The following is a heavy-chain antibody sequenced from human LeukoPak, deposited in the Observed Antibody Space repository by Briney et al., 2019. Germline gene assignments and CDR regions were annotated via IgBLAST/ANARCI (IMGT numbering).Heavy chain of an antibody. D-gene: IGHD5-18*01. CDR2: INHSGST. CDR1: GGSFSGYY. V-gene: IGHV4-34*01. CDR3: ARGERGLWSLYGMDV. Sequence: KPSETLSLTCAVYGGSFSGYYWSWIRQPPGKGLEWIGEINHSGSTNYNPSLKSRVTISVDTSKNQFSLKLSSVTAADTAVYYCARGERGLWSLYGMDVWGQGTTVTVSS. J-gene: IGHJ6*02.